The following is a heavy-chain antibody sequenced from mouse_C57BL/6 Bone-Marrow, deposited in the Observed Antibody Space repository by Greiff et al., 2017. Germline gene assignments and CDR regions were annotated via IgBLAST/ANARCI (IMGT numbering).Heavy chain of an antibody. CDR2: ISYDGSN. CDR1: GYSITSGYY. V-gene: IGHV3-6*01. D-gene: IGHD3-2*02. CDR3: ARRSSGYGAMDY. Sequence: EVHLVESGPGLVKPSQSLSLTCSVTGYSITSGYYWNWIRQFPGNTLEWMGYISYDGSNNSNPSLKNRIFITLDPSKNQLFLKLDSVTYEYSAIYYCARRSSGYGAMDYWGQGTSVTVSS. J-gene: IGHJ4*01.